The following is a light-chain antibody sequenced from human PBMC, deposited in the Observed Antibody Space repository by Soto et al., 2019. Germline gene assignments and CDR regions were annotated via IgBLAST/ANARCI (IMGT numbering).Light chain of an antibody. Sequence: EIVLTQSPVTLSLSPGERATLSCRASQSLSSSYFAWYQHKPGQAPRILIYAASNRATGIPDRFSGSGSETDFTLTISRLEPEDSAVYYCQQYDTSPRTFGQGTKVDIK. J-gene: IGKJ1*01. CDR1: QSLSSSY. CDR3: QQYDTSPRT. CDR2: AAS. V-gene: IGKV3-20*01.